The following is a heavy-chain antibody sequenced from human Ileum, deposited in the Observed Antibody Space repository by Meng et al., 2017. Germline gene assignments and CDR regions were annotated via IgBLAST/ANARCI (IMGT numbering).Heavy chain of an antibody. Sequence: QLRRWGAGLLQPAGTRSLPFAVYGGSFSGYYWSGIRQPPGKGLEWIGEINHSGSTNYNPSLKSRVTISVDTSKNQFSLKLSSVTAADTVVYYCARTSGWFYYWGQGTLVTVSS. J-gene: IGHJ4*02. CDR3: ARTSGWFYY. D-gene: IGHD6-19*01. V-gene: IGHV4-34*01. CDR2: INHSGST. CDR1: GGSFSGYY.